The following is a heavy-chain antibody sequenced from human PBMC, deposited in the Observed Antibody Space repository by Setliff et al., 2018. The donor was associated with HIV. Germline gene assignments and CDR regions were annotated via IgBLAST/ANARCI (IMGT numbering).Heavy chain of an antibody. V-gene: IGHV3-30*18. D-gene: IGHD3-16*02. CDR1: GFTFNNYG. CDR3: AKDLRSYRCSIASCSHMDV. J-gene: IGHJ6*03. Sequence: GGSLRLSCAASGFTFNNYGMHWVRQAPGKGLERVAVISYDGSNKYYADSVKGRFTISRDNSKNTLYLQMNSLRSEDAAVYYCAKDLRSYRCSIASCSHMDVWGKGTTVTVSS. CDR2: ISYDGSNK.